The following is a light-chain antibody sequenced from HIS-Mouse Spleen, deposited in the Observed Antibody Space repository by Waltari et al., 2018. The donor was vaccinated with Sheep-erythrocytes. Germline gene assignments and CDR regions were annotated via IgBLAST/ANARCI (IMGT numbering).Light chain of an antibody. CDR3: QAWDSSTVV. J-gene: IGLJ2*01. CDR2: QDS. Sequence: SYELTQPPSVSVSPGQTASINCPGAQSGDQDACWYHQKPGQSPVLVIYQDSKRPSGIPERFSGSNSGNTATLTISGTQAMDEADYYCQAWDSSTVVFGGGTKLTVL. V-gene: IGLV3-1*01. CDR1: QSGDQD.